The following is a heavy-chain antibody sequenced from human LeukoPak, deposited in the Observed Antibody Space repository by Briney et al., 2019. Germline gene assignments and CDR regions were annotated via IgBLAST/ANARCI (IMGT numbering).Heavy chain of an antibody. V-gene: IGHV3-23*01. CDR3: ARDIHGSTGHYYDY. CDR1: GFTFSGYT. Sequence: GGSLRLCCVASGFTFSGYTMSWVRQAPGKGPEWISAASARGDKTYYADSVKGRFTVSRDNSKDTLFLQMISLRAEDTALYYCARDIHGSTGHYYDYWGQGTLVTVSP. J-gene: IGHJ4*02. D-gene: IGHD3-22*01. CDR2: ASARGDKT.